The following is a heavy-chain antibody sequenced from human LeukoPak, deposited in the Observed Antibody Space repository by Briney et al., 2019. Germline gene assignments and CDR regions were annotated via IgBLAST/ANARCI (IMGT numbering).Heavy chain of an antibody. CDR3: AKRLPGWYYSDY. CDR1: GFTFSSYA. CDR2: TGCSGTTA. V-gene: IGHV3-23*01. Sequence: GGSLRLSCAASGFTFSSYAMSWVRQAPGKGLEWVSATGCSGTTAFYADSVKGRFTISRDNSKNTLYLLMNSLRAEDTAVYYCAKRLPGWYYSDYWGQGTLVTVSS. D-gene: IGHD2-15*01. J-gene: IGHJ4*02.